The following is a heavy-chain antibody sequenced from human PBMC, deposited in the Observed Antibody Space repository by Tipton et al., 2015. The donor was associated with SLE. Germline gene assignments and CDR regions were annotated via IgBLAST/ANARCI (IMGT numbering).Heavy chain of an antibody. CDR1: GGTFSSYA. CDR2: IIPIFGTA. V-gene: IGHV1-69*01. CDR3: ARVGRDCFNYYDY. D-gene: IGHD2-21*02. Sequence: QLVQSGAEVKKPGSSVKVSCKASGGTFSSYAISWVRQAPGQGLEWMGGIIPIFGTANYAQKFQGRVTITADESTSTAYVELRCQRPEGTAVYHCARVGRDCFNYYDYWGLGTLVTVSS. J-gene: IGHJ4*02.